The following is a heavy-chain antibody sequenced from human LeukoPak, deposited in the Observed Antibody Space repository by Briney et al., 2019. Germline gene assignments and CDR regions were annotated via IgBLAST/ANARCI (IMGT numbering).Heavy chain of an antibody. CDR2: IASDGSST. D-gene: IGHD4-23*01. CDR3: ARGRPHGNDY. J-gene: IGHJ4*02. V-gene: IGHV3-74*01. Sequence: GGSLRLSCAASGFTFSNAYMYWVRQAPGKGLVWVSRIASDGSSTTYADSVKGRFSISRDNAKNTLYLQMNSLRVEDTAVYYYARGRPHGNDYWGQGTLVTVSS. CDR1: GFTFSNAY.